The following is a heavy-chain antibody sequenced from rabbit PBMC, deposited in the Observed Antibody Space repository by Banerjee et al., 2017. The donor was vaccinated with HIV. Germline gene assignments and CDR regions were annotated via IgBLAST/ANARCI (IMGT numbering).Heavy chain of an antibody. CDR1: GFTLSSYW. Sequence: QSLEESGGDLVKPGASLTLTCTASGFTLSSYWMCWVRQAPGKGLEWIACINSSSGNTVYARWAKGRFTISKTSSTTVTLQMTSLTAADTATYFCARDLAGVIGWNFNLWGQGTLVTVS. D-gene: IGHD4-1*01. J-gene: IGHJ4*01. V-gene: IGHV1S40*01. CDR2: INSSSGNT. CDR3: ARDLAGVIGWNFNL.